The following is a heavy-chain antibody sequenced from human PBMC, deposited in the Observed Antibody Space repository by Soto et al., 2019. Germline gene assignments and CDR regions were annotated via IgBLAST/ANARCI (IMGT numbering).Heavy chain of an antibody. D-gene: IGHD4-17*01. Sequence: ASVKVSCKASGYTFTSYGISWVRQAPGQGLEWMGIINPSGGSTSYAQKFQGRVTMTRDTSTSTVYMELSSLRSEDTAVYYCARSHTVTHPFFDYWGQGTLVTVS. CDR3: ARSHTVTHPFFDY. CDR1: GYTFTSYG. V-gene: IGHV1-46*01. J-gene: IGHJ4*02. CDR2: INPSGGST.